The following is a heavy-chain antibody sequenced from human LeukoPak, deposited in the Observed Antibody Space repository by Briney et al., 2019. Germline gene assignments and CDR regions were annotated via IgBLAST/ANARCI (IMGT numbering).Heavy chain of an antibody. CDR1: GYTLTELS. CDR3: ATPRYYYDSSGHCA. CDR2: FDPEDGET. J-gene: IGHJ4*02. Sequence: ASVKVSCNVSGYTLTELSMHWVRQAPGKGLEWMGGFDPEDGETIYAQKFQGRVTMTEHTSTDTAYMELSSLRSEDTAVYYCATPRYYYDSSGHCAGGQETLVTVSS. V-gene: IGHV1-24*01. D-gene: IGHD3-22*01.